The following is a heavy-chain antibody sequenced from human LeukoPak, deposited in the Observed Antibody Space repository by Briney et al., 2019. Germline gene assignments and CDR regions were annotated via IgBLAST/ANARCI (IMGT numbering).Heavy chain of an antibody. Sequence: ASVKVCCKASAYTFTSYGISWVRQAPGQGLEWMGWISANNGNTNYAQKLQGRVTMTTDTSTSTAYMELRSLRSDDTAVYYCARERRGFGSSPYYYYYMDVWGKGTTVTVSS. J-gene: IGHJ6*03. CDR3: ARERRGFGSSPYYYYYMDV. V-gene: IGHV1-18*01. D-gene: IGHD3-3*01. CDR1: AYTFTSYG. CDR2: ISANNGNT.